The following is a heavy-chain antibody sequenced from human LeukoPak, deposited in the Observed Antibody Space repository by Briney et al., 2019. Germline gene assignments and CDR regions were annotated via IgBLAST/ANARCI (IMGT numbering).Heavy chain of an antibody. D-gene: IGHD6-13*01. CDR1: RFTICTYW. V-gene: IGHV3-7*01. CDR3: ARVRSSSSFDY. CDR2: LKQDGGEK. J-gene: IGHJ4*02. Sequence: TGGSLRLSSAASRFTICTYWMRWEPPAPGQGREGGTNLKQDGGEKYHMYPVKGTITMSRDTTTNSLYLHMISLRDKATAVYYCARVRSSSSFDYWGQGTLVTVSS.